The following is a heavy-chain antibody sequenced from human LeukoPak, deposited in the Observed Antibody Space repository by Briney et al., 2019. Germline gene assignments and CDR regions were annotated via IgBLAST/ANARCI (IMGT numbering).Heavy chain of an antibody. D-gene: IGHD3-3*01. V-gene: IGHV3-23*01. CDR2: ISGSGGST. CDR3: AQYDFWSGYLLS. J-gene: IGHJ5*02. Sequence: PGGSLRLSCAASGFTFSSYAISWVRQAPGKGLEWVTAISGSGGSTYYADSVKGRFTISRDNSKNTLYLQMNSLRAEDTAVYYCAQYDFWSGYLLSWGQGTLVTVSS. CDR1: GFTFSSYA.